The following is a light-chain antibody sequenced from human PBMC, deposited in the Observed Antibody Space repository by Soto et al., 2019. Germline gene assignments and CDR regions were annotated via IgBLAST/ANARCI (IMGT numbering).Light chain of an antibody. Sequence: QSVLAQPASVSGSPGQSITISCTGTSSDIGSYKYVSWYQQHPGKAPKLMIYQVSNRPSGVSNRFSGSKSGNTASLTLSGAQPEDEAEYYCLLSYNGPYVFGTGTKVTVL. CDR2: QVS. CDR1: SSDIGSYKY. CDR3: LLSYNGPYV. J-gene: IGLJ1*01. V-gene: IGLV2-14*01.